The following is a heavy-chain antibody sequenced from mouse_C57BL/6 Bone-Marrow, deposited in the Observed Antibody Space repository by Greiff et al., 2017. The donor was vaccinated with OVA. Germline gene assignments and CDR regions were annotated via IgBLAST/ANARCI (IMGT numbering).Heavy chain of an antibody. D-gene: IGHD1-1*01. Sequence: EVQRVESGPELVKPGASVKIPCKASGYTFTDYNMDWVKQSHGKSLEWIGDINPKNGGTIYNQKFKGKATLTVDKSSSTAYMELRSLPSEDTAVYYSARGSYRYGSRGDYYFDYWGQGTTLTVSS. CDR2: INPKNGGT. V-gene: IGHV1-18*01. CDR1: GYTFTDYN. CDR3: ARGSYRYGSRGDYYFDY. J-gene: IGHJ2*01.